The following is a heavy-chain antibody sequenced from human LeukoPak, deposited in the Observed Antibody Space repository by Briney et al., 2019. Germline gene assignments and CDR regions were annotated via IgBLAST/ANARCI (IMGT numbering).Heavy chain of an antibody. J-gene: IGHJ4*02. D-gene: IGHD1-1*01. Sequence: SETLSLTCTVSGGSISSTSYYWGWIRQPPGKGLEWIGSIYYSGSTYYTPSLKSRVTISVDTSKNQFSLKLSSVTAADTAVYYCARHPVNCGSLDYWGQGTLVTVSS. V-gene: IGHV4-39*01. CDR2: IYYSGST. CDR3: ARHPVNCGSLDY. CDR1: GGSISSTSYY.